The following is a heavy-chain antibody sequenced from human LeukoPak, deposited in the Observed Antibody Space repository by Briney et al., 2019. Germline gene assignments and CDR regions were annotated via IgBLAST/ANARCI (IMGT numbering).Heavy chain of an antibody. CDR1: GFPFSSYG. Sequence: GGSLRLSCAASGFPFSSYGMHWVRQAPGKGLGWVALIWYDGSYKYYADSVKGRFTISRDNSKNTLYLQMNSLRADDTAVYYCARDLDWGKAADYWGQGTLVIVSS. CDR2: IWYDGSYK. CDR3: ARDLDWGKAADY. J-gene: IGHJ4*02. V-gene: IGHV3-33*01. D-gene: IGHD3-16*01.